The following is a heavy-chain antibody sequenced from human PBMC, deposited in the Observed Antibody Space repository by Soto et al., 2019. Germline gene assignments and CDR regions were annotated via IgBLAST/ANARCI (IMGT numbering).Heavy chain of an antibody. J-gene: IGHJ3*02. Sequence: QVQLQQWGAGLLKPSETLSLTCAVYGGSFSGYYWSWIRQPPGKGLEWIGEINHSGSTTYNPSLRSRVTISVDTSKHQFSLKLSSVTAADTAVYYCARDNYDYVWGSYRSVRAFYMWCQGTMVTVSS. CDR1: GGSFSGYY. D-gene: IGHD3-16*02. CDR2: INHSGST. V-gene: IGHV4-34*01. CDR3: ARDNYDYVWGSYRSVRAFYM.